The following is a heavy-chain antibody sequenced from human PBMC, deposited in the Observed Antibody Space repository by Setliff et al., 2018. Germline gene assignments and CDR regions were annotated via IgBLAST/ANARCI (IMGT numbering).Heavy chain of an antibody. Sequence: ASVKVSCKASGYTFISYGISWVRQAPGQGLEWMGWISAYNGNTNYAQKLQCRVTMTTDTSTSTAYMELRSLRSDDTAVYYCARVLFHCSSTSCYLDAFDIWGQGTMVTVSS. CDR2: ISAYNGNT. J-gene: IGHJ3*02. D-gene: IGHD2-2*01. V-gene: IGHV1-18*01. CDR1: GYTFISYG. CDR3: ARVLFHCSSTSCYLDAFDI.